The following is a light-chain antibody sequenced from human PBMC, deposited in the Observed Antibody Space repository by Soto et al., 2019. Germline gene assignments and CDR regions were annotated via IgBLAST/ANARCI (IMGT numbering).Light chain of an antibody. CDR1: QSVSSG. CDR2: GAS. J-gene: IGKJ2*01. V-gene: IGKV3-11*01. Sequence: EVLLTQSPATLSLSPGERATLSCRASQSVSSGLAWYQQKPGQAPRLLIYGASNRATGIPARFSGSGSGTDFTLIISSLEPEDFAVYYCQQGSNWFTFGQGTKLEIK. CDR3: QQGSNWFT.